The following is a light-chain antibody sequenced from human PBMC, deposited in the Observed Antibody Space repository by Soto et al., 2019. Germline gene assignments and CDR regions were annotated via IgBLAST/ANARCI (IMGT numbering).Light chain of an antibody. CDR3: QQDNNWRPVT. CDR1: QSVSSN. J-gene: IGKJ2*01. V-gene: IGKV3-15*01. Sequence: EIVMPQSPATLSVSPGERATLSCRASQSVSSNLAWYPQTPGQAPRLLNYGASTRATGIPARFSGSGSWTEFTITISTLHSEDFAVYDWQQDNNWRPVTFGQGTKLVIK. CDR2: GAS.